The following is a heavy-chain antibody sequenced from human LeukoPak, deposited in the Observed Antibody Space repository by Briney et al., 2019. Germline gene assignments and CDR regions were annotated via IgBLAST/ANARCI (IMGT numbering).Heavy chain of an antibody. CDR3: ARNSSGWSPLGEIQSAPHCFDY. CDR2: IYNSGST. D-gene: IGHD6-19*01. V-gene: IGHV4-38-2*01. Sequence: SETLSLTCGVSGNFISRVHYWAWIRQPPGKGLEWIGSIYNSGSTYYNPSLKSRVTMSVEMSKTQFSLKLSSVTAADTAVYYCARNSSGWSPLGEIQSAPHCFDYWGQGTLVTVSS. J-gene: IGHJ4*02. CDR1: GNFISRVHY.